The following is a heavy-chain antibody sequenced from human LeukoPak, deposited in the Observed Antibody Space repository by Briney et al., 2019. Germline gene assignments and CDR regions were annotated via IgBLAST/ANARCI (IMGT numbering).Heavy chain of an antibody. D-gene: IGHD3-9*01. CDR1: GDSITSGTYY. Sequence: SETLSLTCTVSGDSITSGTYYWTWIRQPAGKGLELIGRIYTSGSTNYKPSLKSRVTISVDTSKNQFSLKLSSVTAADTAVYYCARGAGILTGYSPGYYYYMDVWGKGTTVTVSS. CDR2: IYTSGST. CDR3: ARGAGILTGYSPGYYYYMDV. V-gene: IGHV4-61*02. J-gene: IGHJ6*03.